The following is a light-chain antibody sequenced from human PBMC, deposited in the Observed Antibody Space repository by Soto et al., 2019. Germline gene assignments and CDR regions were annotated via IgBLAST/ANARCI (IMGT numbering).Light chain of an antibody. CDR2: DYN. CDR3: QSFDSALPASV. Sequence: SVLAQLPWLSGAPGQRVTVSCAGGRSTGGRADAVHWYQKMPGSTPKLVIIDYNVQQGRVPDRFSPSKYVTTAWLAMPGLQTEHEAVYYRQSFDSALPASVFGTGPKLTVL. V-gene: IGLV1-40*01. J-gene: IGLJ1*01. CDR1: RSTGGRADA.